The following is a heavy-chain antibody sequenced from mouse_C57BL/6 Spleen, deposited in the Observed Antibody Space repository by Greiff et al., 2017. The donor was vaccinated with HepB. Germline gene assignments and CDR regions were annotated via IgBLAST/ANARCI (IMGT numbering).Heavy chain of an antibody. V-gene: IGHV1-80*01. D-gene: IGHD2-4*01. CDR3: ARELYYDYDGGLAY. CDR1: GYAFSSYW. Sequence: VKLMESGAELVKPGASVKISCKASGYAFSSYWMNWVKQRPGKGLEWIGQIYPGDGDTNYNGKFKGKATLTADKSSSTAYMQLSSLTSEDSAVYFCARELYYDYDGGLAYWGQGTLVTVSA. CDR2: IYPGDGDT. J-gene: IGHJ3*01.